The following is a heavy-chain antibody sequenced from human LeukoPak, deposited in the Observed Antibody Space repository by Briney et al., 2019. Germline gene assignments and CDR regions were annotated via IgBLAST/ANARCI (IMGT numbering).Heavy chain of an antibody. V-gene: IGHV4-59*01. CDR3: ARARNYYDSSDYYYEGDAFDI. CDR1: GGSISSYH. CDR2: IYYSGST. Sequence: PSETLSLTCTVSGGSISSYHWSWIRQPPGKGLECIGYIYYSGSTHYNPSLTSRVTISVDTSKNQFSLKLSSVTAADTAVYFCARARNYYDSSDYYYEGDAFDIWGQGTMVTVSS. D-gene: IGHD3-22*01. J-gene: IGHJ3*02.